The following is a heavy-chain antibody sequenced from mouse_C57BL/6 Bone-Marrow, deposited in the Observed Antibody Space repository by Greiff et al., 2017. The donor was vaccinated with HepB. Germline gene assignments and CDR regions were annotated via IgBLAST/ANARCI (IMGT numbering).Heavy chain of an antibody. CDR2: IYPGGGYT. D-gene: IGHD1-1*01. CDR3: AIDYYGSSWYFDV. V-gene: IGHV1-63*01. Sequence: QVQLQQSGAELVRPGTSVKMSCKASGYTFTNYWIGWAKQRPGHGLEWIGDIYPGGGYTNYNEKFKGKATLTADKSSSTAYMQFSSLTSEDSAIYYCAIDYYGSSWYFDVWGTGTTVTVSS. J-gene: IGHJ1*03. CDR1: GYTFTNYW.